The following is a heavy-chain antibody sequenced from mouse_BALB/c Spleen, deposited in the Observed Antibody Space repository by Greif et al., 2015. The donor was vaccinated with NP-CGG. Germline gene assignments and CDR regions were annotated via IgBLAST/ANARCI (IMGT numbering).Heavy chain of an antibody. CDR3: ARKEYYEGNYYAMDY. Sequence: VMLVESGAELMKPGASVKISCKATGYTFSSYWIEWVKQRPGHGLEWIGEILPGSGSTNYNEKFKGKATFTADTSSNTAYMQLSSLTSEDSAVYYCARKEYYEGNYYAMDYWGQGTSVTVSS. V-gene: IGHV1-9*01. D-gene: IGHD2-4*01. CDR1: GYTFSSYW. CDR2: ILPGSGST. J-gene: IGHJ4*01.